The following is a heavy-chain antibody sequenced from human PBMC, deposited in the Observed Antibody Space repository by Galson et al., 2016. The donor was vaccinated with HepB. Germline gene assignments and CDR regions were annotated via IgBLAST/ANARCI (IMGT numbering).Heavy chain of an antibody. Sequence: SLRLSCAASAFTFSNYAMHWVRQAPGKGLEWVAVIWYDGSNKYYADSVQGRFTISRDNSKNMLYMQLNSLRPEDTGIYYCVKDDHVIRALDSWGQGTLVTVSS. CDR3: VKDDHVIRALDS. CDR2: IWYDGSNK. CDR1: AFTFSNYA. V-gene: IGHV3-33*06. J-gene: IGHJ4*02. D-gene: IGHD2/OR15-2a*01.